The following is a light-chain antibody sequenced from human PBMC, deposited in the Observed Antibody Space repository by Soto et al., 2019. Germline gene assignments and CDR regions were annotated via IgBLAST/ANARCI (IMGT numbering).Light chain of an antibody. J-gene: IGLJ3*02. CDR2: GNN. CDR3: QSYDTSLRGSTWV. V-gene: IGLV1-40*01. Sequence: QSVLTQPPSASGAPGQRVTISCTGSSSNIGSGYDVNWYQQLPGTAPKLLIYGNNKRPAGVPGRFSGSKSGTSASLAITVIQPEYEADYYCQSYDTSLRGSTWVFGGGTKLTVL. CDR1: SSNIGSGYD.